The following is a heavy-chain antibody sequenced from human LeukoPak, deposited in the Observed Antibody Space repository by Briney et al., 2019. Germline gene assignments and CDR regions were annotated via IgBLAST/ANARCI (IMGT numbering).Heavy chain of an antibody. CDR3: ARVADGDYSPSYYYYGMDV. J-gene: IGHJ6*02. V-gene: IGHV4-59*01. CDR2: IYYSGST. Sequence: PSETLSLTCTVSGGSLSSYYWSWIRQPPGKGLEWIGYIYYSGSTNYNPSLKSRVTISVDTSKNQFSLKLSSVTAADTAVYYCARVADGDYSPSYYYYGMDVWGQGTTVTVSS. CDR1: GGSLSSYY. D-gene: IGHD4-17*01.